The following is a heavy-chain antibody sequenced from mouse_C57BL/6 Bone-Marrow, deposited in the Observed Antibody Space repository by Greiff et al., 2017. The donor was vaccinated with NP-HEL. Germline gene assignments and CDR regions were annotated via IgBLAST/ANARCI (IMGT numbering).Heavy chain of an antibody. CDR2: IDPSDSYT. J-gene: IGHJ2*01. D-gene: IGHD2-4*01. Sequence: QVQLQQPGAELVKPGASVKLSCKASGYTFTSYWMQWVKQRPGQGLEWIGEIDPSDSYTNYNQKFKGKATLTVDTSSSTAYMQLSSLTSEASAVYYCARRDPQLYYEDYFGCWGQGTTLTVSS. CDR1: GYTFTSYW. CDR3: ARRDPQLYYEDYFGC. V-gene: IGHV1-50*01.